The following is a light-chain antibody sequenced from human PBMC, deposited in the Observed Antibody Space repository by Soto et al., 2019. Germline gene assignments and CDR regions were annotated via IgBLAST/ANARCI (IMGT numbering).Light chain of an antibody. CDR3: AVWDDSLKGWV. J-gene: IGLJ7*01. Sequence: QSVLTQPPSASGTPGQRVTISCSGSSSNIGSNTVNWYQQVPGAAPKLLIYSNDRLPSGVPDRFSASKSGTSASLAITGLQSEDEAHYYCAVWDDSLKGWVFGGGTQLTVL. V-gene: IGLV1-44*01. CDR2: SND. CDR1: SSNIGSNT.